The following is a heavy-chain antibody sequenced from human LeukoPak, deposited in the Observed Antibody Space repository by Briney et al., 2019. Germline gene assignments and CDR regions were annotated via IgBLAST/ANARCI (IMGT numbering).Heavy chain of an antibody. J-gene: IGHJ3*02. CDR3: AKPITISGATDGFDI. Sequence: GGSLRLSCAASGFAFSTYWMNWVRQAPGKGLEWVANIKQGGSEEYYVDSVKGRFTISRDNAKNSLYLQMNSLRAEDTAVYYCAKPITISGATDGFDIWGQGAKVTVSS. D-gene: IGHD3-3*01. CDR1: GFAFSTYW. CDR2: IKQGGSEE. V-gene: IGHV3-7*01.